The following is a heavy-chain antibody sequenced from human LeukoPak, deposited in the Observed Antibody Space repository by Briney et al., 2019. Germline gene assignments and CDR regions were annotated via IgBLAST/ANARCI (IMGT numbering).Heavy chain of an antibody. CDR3: ARDLGQADY. J-gene: IGHJ4*02. CDR1: GFTVSSSY. CDR2: IYSGGST. Sequence: GGSPRLSCAASGFTVSSSYMTWVRQAPGKGLEWVSVIYSGGSTYYADSVKGRFTTSRDNSKNTLYLQMNSLRAEDTAVYYCARDLGQADYWGQGTLVTVSS. V-gene: IGHV3-53*01.